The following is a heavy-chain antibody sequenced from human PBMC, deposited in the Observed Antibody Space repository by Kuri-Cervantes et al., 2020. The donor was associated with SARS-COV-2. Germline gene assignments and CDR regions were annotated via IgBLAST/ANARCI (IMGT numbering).Heavy chain of an antibody. J-gene: IGHJ5*02. CDR3: AREALYCGGDCYSRGLGWFDP. CDR1: GFTLSSYG. CDR2: IRYDGSNK. V-gene: IGHV3-30*02. D-gene: IGHD2-21*01. Sequence: GESLKISCAASGFTLSSYGMHWVRQAPGKGLEWVAFIRYDGSNKYYADSVKGRFTISRDNAKNSLYLQMNSLRAEDTAVYYCAREALYCGGDCYSRGLGWFDPWGQGTLVTVSS.